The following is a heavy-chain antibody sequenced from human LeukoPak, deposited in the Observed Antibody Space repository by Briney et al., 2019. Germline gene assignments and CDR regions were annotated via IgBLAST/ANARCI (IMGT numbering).Heavy chain of an antibody. J-gene: IGHJ6*03. CDR1: GFTFSSYW. CDR2: INSDGSST. D-gene: IGHD3-3*01. CDR3: AREYYDFWSGYSYYYYYYMDV. V-gene: IGHV3-74*01. Sequence: GGSLRLSCAASGFTFSSYWMHWVRQAPGKGLVWVSRINSDGSSTSYADSVKGRFTISRDNAKNTLYLQMNSLRAEDTAVYYCAREYYDFWSGYSYYYYYYMDVWGKGTTVTVSS.